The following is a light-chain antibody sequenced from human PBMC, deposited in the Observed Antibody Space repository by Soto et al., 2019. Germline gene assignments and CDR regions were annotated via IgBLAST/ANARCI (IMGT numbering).Light chain of an antibody. CDR3: QQHYSTPHS. Sequence: DIVMTQSPDSLALSLGDRATINCKSSQRVLYSSNNKNYLAWYQQKPGQPPKLLIYWASTRECGVPDRFSGSGSGTDFTLTISSLQAEDLAVYYCQQHYSTPHSFGQGTKLEIK. V-gene: IGKV4-1*01. J-gene: IGKJ2*01. CDR1: QRVLYSSNNKNY. CDR2: WAS.